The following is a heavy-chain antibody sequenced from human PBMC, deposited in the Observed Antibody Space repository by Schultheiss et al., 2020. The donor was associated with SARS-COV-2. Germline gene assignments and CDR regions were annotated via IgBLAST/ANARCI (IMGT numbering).Heavy chain of an antibody. CDR3: ASGGLDFVVVPADIYDADYYYYMDV. V-gene: IGHV1-2*02. D-gene: IGHD2-2*03. Sequence: GGSLRLSCKASGYTFTGYYMHWVRQAPGQGLEWMGWINPNSGGTNYAQKFQGRVTMTRDTSISTAYMELSRLRSDDTAVYYCASGGLDFVVVPADIYDADYYYYMDVWGKGTTVTVSS. J-gene: IGHJ6*03. CDR1: GYTFTGYY. CDR2: INPNSGGT.